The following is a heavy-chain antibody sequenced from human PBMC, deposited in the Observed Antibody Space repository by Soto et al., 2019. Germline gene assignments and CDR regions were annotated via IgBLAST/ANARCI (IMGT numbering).Heavy chain of an antibody. CDR3: ARGYSGYEMSFDY. J-gene: IGHJ4*02. D-gene: IGHD5-12*01. Sequence: PSETLSLTCTVSGGSVSSGNYYWSWIRQPPGKGLEWIGYIYYSGSTNYNPSLKSRVTISVDTSKNQFSLKLNSVTAADTAVYYCARGYSGYEMSFDYWGQGTLVTVSS. V-gene: IGHV4-61*01. CDR1: GGSVSSGNYY. CDR2: IYYSGST.